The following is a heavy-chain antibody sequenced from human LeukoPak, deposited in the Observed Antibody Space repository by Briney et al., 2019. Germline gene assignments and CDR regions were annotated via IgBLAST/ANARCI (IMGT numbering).Heavy chain of an antibody. V-gene: IGHV3-48*03. Sequence: GGSLRLSCAASGFTFSSYEMNWVRQAPGKGLEWVSYISSSGSTIYYADSVKGRFTISRDNAKNSLYLQMNSLRAEDTAVYYCARGDIVVVVAATDAFDIWGQGTMVTVSS. D-gene: IGHD2-15*01. CDR2: ISSSGSTI. CDR3: ARGDIVVVVAATDAFDI. CDR1: GFTFSSYE. J-gene: IGHJ3*02.